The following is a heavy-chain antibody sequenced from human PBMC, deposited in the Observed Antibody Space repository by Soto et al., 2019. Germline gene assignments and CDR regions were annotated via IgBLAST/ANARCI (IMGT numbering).Heavy chain of an antibody. Sequence: PSETLSLTCTVAGASITDYFWTWIRQPPGKGLEWIGYFYYGETTNKKSSLNSRFTVSVDTSKSQFSLKVNSVTTADTAVYYCARGTYCGTDYYWPLDFRAHGTMVTVSS. D-gene: IGHD2-21*01. CDR2: FYYGETT. CDR1: GASITDYF. CDR3: ARGTYCGTDYYWPLDF. J-gene: IGHJ4*01. V-gene: IGHV4-59*01.